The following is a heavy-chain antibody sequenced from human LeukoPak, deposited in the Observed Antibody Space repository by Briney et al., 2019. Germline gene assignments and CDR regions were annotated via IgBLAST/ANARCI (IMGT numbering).Heavy chain of an antibody. CDR2: ISGGAAGT. Sequence: PGGSLRLSCAASGFSLRSYAMSWVRQAPGKGLEWVSAISGGAAGTYYADSVKGRFTISTDISKSTLYVQINSLRAEDTAVYYCARTVYNSGWFHFDHWGQGTLVTVSS. D-gene: IGHD6-19*01. CDR1: GFSLRSYA. V-gene: IGHV3-23*01. J-gene: IGHJ4*02. CDR3: ARTVYNSGWFHFDH.